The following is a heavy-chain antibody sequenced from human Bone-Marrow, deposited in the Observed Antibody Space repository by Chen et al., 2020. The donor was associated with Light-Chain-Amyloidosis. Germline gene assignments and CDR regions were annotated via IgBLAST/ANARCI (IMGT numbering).Heavy chain of an antibody. V-gene: IGHV4-34*01. D-gene: IGHD3-10*01. CDR1: GGSLRGYY. CDR2: ISQSGST. CDR3: ARQSYGSDSYFSLDNTYYMDV. Sequence: QVQLQQWGAGLLKPPETLSLTCGVNGGSLRGYYWSWIRQPPGKGLEWIGEISQSGSTYYNPTLRSRVTISLDTSKNQFSLKLSSVTAADTAVYYCARQSYGSDSYFSLDNTYYMDVWGRGTTVTVSS. J-gene: IGHJ6*03.